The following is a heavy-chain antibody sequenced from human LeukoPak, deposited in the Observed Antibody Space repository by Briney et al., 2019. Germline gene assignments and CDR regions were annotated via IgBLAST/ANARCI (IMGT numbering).Heavy chain of an antibody. D-gene: IGHD4-17*01. Sequence: PGGSLRLSCAASGFSFINSWMSWVRQAPGKGLEWVALINPDGSVEHYVDAAKGRFTVSRDNAKNSLYLQMNNLRAEDRAVYFCARDPHFGALDYWGLGTLVTVSS. J-gene: IGHJ4*02. CDR2: INPDGSVE. CDR1: GFSFINSW. CDR3: ARDPHFGALDY. V-gene: IGHV3-7*01.